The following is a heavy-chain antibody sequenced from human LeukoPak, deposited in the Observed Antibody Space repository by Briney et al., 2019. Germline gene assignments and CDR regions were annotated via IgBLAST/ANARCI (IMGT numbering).Heavy chain of an antibody. V-gene: IGHV5-51*01. D-gene: IGHD6-19*01. Sequence: GESLKISCKGSGYSFTSYWVGWVRQMPGKGLEWMGIIYPGDSDTRYSPSFQGQVTISADKSISTAYLQWSSLKASDTAMYYCAVLPMYAGYSSGWADYWGQGTLVTVSS. CDR3: AVLPMYAGYSSGWADY. J-gene: IGHJ4*02. CDR2: IYPGDSDT. CDR1: GYSFTSYW.